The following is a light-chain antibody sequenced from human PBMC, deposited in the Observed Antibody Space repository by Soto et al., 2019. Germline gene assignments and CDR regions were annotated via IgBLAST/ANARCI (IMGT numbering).Light chain of an antibody. V-gene: IGKV1-6*01. CDR1: QGDRDD. J-gene: IGKJ4*01. Sequence: IQMTQSPSSLSASVGDRVTITCRASQGDRDDVGWYQQKPGKAPKLLIYSASTLQSGVPSRFSGSGSGTDFTLTISGLQLEDFATYYCPQESNYPLTFGGGTKVEIK. CDR2: SAS. CDR3: PQESNYPLT.